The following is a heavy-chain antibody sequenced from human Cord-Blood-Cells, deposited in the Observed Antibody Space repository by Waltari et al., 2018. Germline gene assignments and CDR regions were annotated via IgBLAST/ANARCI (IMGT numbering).Heavy chain of an antibody. CDR2: IRSKANSYAT. CDR3: TRHGAYCGGDCYDY. V-gene: IGHV3-73*02. CDR1: GFTFRGSA. D-gene: IGHD2-21*01. Sequence: VQLVESGGGLVQPGGSLKPSCAASGFTFRGSAMHWVGQASGKGLEWVGRIRSKANSYATAYAASVKGRFTISRDDSKNTAYLQMNSLKTEDTAVYYCTRHGAYCGGDCYDYWGQGTLVTVSS. J-gene: IGHJ4*02.